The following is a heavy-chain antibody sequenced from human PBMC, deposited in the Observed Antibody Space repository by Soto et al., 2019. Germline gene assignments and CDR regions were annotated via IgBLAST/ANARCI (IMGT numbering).Heavy chain of an antibody. Sequence: ASVKVSCKASGYTFTSYYMHWVRQAPGQGLEWMGIINPSGGSTSYAQKFQGRVTMTRDTSTSTVYMELSSLRSEDTAVYYCARVGYDILTGYNWFDPWGQGTLVTVS. CDR2: INPSGGST. D-gene: IGHD3-9*01. CDR1: GYTFTSYY. CDR3: ARVGYDILTGYNWFDP. V-gene: IGHV1-46*01. J-gene: IGHJ5*02.